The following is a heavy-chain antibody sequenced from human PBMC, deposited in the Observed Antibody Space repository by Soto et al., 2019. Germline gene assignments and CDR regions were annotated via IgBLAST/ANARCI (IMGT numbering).Heavy chain of an antibody. CDR3: AWNDGDDSTNF. D-gene: IGHD3-22*01. J-gene: IGHJ4*02. V-gene: IGHV1-18*04. CDR2: IATHDGSS. Sequence: QVQLLQSGPEVKRPGASVKVSCQASGYTFTAYGLNWVRRAQGRGLEWMGRIATHDGSSVSAQRLQGRLTLTRDSFTSTAYMELGGLTSDDTGLYYCAWNDGDDSTNFWGQGTLVTVSS. CDR1: GYTFTAYG.